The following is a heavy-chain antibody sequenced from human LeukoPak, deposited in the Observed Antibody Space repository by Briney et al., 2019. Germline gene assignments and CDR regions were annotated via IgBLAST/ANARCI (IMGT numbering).Heavy chain of an antibody. CDR3: ASSYENYFDY. CDR2: IYHSGST. V-gene: IGHV4-38-2*02. Sequence: TSETLSLTCTVSGYSISSGYYWGWIRQPPGKGLEWIGSIYHSGSTYYNPSLKSRVTISVDTSKNQFSLRLTSVTAADTAVYYCASSYENYFDYWGQGTLVTVSS. CDR1: GYSISSGYY. D-gene: IGHD2-8*01. J-gene: IGHJ4*02.